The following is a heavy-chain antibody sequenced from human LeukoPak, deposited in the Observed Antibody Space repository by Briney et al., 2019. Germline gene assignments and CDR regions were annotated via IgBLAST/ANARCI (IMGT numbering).Heavy chain of an antibody. J-gene: IGHJ4*02. D-gene: IGHD2-2*01. CDR1: GFTFSDYY. CDR2: ISSSGSTI. Sequence: GGSLRLSCAASGFTFSDYYMSWIRQAPGKGLEWVSYISSSGSTIYYADSVKGRFTISRDNAKNSLYLQMNSLRAEDTAVYYCARDWFEYCSSTSCRYFDYWGQGTLVTVSS. CDR3: ARDWFEYCSSTSCRYFDY. V-gene: IGHV3-11*04.